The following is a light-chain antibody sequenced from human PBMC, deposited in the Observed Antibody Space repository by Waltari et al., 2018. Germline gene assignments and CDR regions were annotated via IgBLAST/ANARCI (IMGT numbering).Light chain of an antibody. Sequence: SYELTQPPSVPVSTGQTARITCSGDALPTRFGYWYQPKSGQAPVLVIYEGSKRPSGIPERFSGSSLGTMATLTISGAQVEDEADYYCYSTDSSGDYGVFGGGTKLTVL. CDR2: EGS. CDR3: YSTDSSGDYGV. CDR1: ALPTRF. J-gene: IGLJ2*01. V-gene: IGLV3-10*01.